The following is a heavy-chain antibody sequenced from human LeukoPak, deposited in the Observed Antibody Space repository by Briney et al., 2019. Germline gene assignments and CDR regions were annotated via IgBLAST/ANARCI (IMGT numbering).Heavy chain of an antibody. Sequence: GGSLRLSCAASGFTFSNAWMSWVRQAPGKGLEWVGRIKSKTDGGTTDYAAPVKGRFTISRDDSKNTLYLQMNSLKTEDTAVYYCTTLSSGYDDNSVDYWGQGTLVTVSS. CDR2: IKSKTDGGTT. CDR3: TTLSSGYDDNSVDY. J-gene: IGHJ4*02. V-gene: IGHV3-15*01. D-gene: IGHD5-12*01. CDR1: GFTFSNAW.